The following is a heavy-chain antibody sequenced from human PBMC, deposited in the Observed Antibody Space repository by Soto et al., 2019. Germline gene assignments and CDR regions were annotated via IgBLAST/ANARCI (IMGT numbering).Heavy chain of an antibody. Sequence: QVQLVQSGAEVRKPGSSVKVSCKVSGGSLNNYVIHWVRQAHGPGFEWMGSIIPLSGTTKYAQKFQGRVSCIADESSNTASMELSSLKSDDTAVYCCTREGLGGGYLGPWGQGTLVTVSS. V-gene: IGHV1-69*18. CDR1: GGSLNNYV. J-gene: IGHJ4*02. CDR3: TREGLGGGYLGP. D-gene: IGHD1-26*01. CDR2: IIPLSGTT.